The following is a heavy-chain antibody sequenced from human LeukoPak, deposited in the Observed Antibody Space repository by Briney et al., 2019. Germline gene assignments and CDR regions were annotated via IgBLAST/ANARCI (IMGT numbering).Heavy chain of an antibody. Sequence: SETLSLTCTVSGGSISSSSYYWGWIRQPPGKGLEWIGSIYYSGSTYYNPPLKSRVTISADTSKNQFSLKLSSVTAADTAVYYCARRPPGFTFDYWGQGTLVTVSS. J-gene: IGHJ4*02. CDR1: GGSISSSSYY. CDR2: IYYSGST. V-gene: IGHV4-39*01. CDR3: ARRPPGFTFDY.